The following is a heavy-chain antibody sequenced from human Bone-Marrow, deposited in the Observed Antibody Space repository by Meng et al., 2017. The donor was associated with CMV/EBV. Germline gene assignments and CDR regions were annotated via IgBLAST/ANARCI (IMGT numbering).Heavy chain of an antibody. D-gene: IGHD3-10*01. Sequence: SETLSLTCTVSGGSVSSGSYYWNWIRQPPGKGLEWIGYIYYSGSTNYNPSLKSRVTISVDTSKNQFSLKLSSVTAADTAVYYCARGLGSGSYSDYWGQG. CDR3: ARGLGSGSYSDY. CDR2: IYYSGST. CDR1: GGSVSSGSYY. J-gene: IGHJ4*02. V-gene: IGHV4-61*01.